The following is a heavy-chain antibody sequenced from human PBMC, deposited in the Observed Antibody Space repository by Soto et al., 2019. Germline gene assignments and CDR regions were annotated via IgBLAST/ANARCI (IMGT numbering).Heavy chain of an antibody. D-gene: IGHD2-21*02. CDR1: GYTFSNYG. Sequence: ASVKVSCKASGYTFSNYGITWVRQAPGQGLEWMGWVSAYNRNTNYAQKFQDRVTITTDTSASTAYMELSSLRSEDTAVYYCARSILVVTAADYWGQGILVTVSS. J-gene: IGHJ4*02. CDR3: ARSILVVTAADY. CDR2: VSAYNRNT. V-gene: IGHV1-18*04.